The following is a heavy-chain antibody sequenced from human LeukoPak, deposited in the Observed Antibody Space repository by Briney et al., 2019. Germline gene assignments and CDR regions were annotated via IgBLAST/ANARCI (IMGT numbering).Heavy chain of an antibody. CDR2: IVVGSGNT. CDR3: AADDPGPDVMDYYDSSGALPDAFDI. Sequence: GASVKVSCKASGFTFTSSAVQWVRQARGQRLECIGWIVVGSGNTNYAQKFQERVTITRDMSTSTAYMELSSLRSEDTAVYYCAADDPGPDVMDYYDSSGALPDAFDIWGQGTMVTVSS. D-gene: IGHD3-22*01. V-gene: IGHV1-58*01. J-gene: IGHJ3*02. CDR1: GFTFTSSA.